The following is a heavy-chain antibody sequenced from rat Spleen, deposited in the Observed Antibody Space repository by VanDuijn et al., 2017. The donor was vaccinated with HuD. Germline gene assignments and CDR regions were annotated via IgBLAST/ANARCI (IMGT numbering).Heavy chain of an antibody. Sequence: QVQLKESGPGLVQHSQTLSLTCTVSGFSLTSNGVSWVRQPPGKGLEWIETISSGGSIYYNSVLKSRLSINNDTSKSQVFLKVNSRQTEDTAIYVCSGRNYGGFSGWFTDWGQGTLVTVSS. CDR2: ISSGGSI. CDR1: GFSLTSNG. D-gene: IGHD1-11*01. V-gene: IGHV2S12*01. CDR3: SGRNYGGFSGWFTD. J-gene: IGHJ3*01.